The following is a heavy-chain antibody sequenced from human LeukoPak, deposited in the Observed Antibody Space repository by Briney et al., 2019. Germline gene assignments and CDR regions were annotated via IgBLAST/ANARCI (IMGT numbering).Heavy chain of an antibody. V-gene: IGHV4-39*01. Sequence: SETLSLTCTVSGGSISSSSYYWGWIRQPPGKGLEWIGSIYYSGGTYYNPSLKSRVTISVDTSKNQFSLKLSSVTAADTAVYYCARQEYQLLPIDYWGQGTLVTVSS. J-gene: IGHJ4*02. CDR1: GGSISSSSYY. D-gene: IGHD2-2*01. CDR3: ARQEYQLLPIDY. CDR2: IYYSGGT.